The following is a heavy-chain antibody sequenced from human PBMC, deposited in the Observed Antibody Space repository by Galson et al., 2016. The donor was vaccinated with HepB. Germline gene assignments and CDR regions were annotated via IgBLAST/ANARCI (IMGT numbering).Heavy chain of an antibody. CDR2: FDPEDGEA. CDR1: GYTLTELS. V-gene: IGHV1-24*01. J-gene: IGHJ3*02. Sequence: SVKVSCKVSGYTLTELSTHWVRQAPGKGLEWLGGFDPEDGEAIYAQKFQGRVTMTEDTSTDTAYMELSSLRSDDTAVYYCATRWAVAGTLDAFDIWGQGTMVTVSS. D-gene: IGHD6-19*01. CDR3: ATRWAVAGTLDAFDI.